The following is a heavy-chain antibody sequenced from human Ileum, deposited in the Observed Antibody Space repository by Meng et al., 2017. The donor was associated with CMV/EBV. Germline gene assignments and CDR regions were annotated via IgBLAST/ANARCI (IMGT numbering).Heavy chain of an antibody. CDR3: ARDGLSGRYFDY. CDR1: GYTFTNNN. CDR2: IDTNTGNP. V-gene: IGHV7-4-1*02. D-gene: IGHD1-26*01. J-gene: IGHJ4*02. Sequence: QAHLVQSGSELKKPGASVKVSCKTSGYTFTNNNIIWVRQAPGQGPEWMGWIDTNTGNPTYAQGFTGRFVFSLDTSVNTAYLQISSLKAEDTAVYYCARDGLSGRYFDYWGQGTLVTVSS.